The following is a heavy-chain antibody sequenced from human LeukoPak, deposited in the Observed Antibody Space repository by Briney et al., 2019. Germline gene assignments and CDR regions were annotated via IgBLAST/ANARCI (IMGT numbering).Heavy chain of an antibody. D-gene: IGHD3-10*01. CDR3: ARDWVRGVIPGPEYYMDV. Sequence: SETLSLTCTVSGGSISSSSYYWGWIRQPPGKGLEWIGSIYYSGSTYYNPSLKSRVTISVDTSKNQFSLKLSSVTAADTAVYYCARDWVRGVIPGPEYYMDVWGKGTTVTISS. CDR1: GGSISSSSYY. CDR2: IYYSGST. V-gene: IGHV4-39*07. J-gene: IGHJ6*03.